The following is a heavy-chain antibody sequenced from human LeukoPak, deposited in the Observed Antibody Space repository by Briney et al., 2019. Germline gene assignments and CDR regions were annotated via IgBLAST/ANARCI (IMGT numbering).Heavy chain of an antibody. J-gene: IGHJ4*02. CDR2: ISYDGSNK. CDR1: GFTFSSYG. CDR3: AKDLDDYYDSSGYYNHFDY. V-gene: IGHV3-30*18. Sequence: GGSLRLSCAASGFTFSSYGMHWVRQAPGKGLEWVAVISYDGSNKYYADSVKGRFTSSRDNSKNTLYLQMNSLRAEDTAVYYCAKDLDDYYDSSGYYNHFDYWGQGTLVTVSS. D-gene: IGHD3-22*01.